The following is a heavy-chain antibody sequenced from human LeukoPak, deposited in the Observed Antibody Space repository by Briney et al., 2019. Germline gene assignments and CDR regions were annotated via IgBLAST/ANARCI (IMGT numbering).Heavy chain of an antibody. CDR1: GYSFTSYW. V-gene: IGHV5-51*01. J-gene: IGHJ4*02. Sequence: GESLKISCKGSGYSFTSYWIGWVRQMPGKGLEWMGVIYPGDSDTRYSPSLQGQVTISADKSISTAYLQWSSLKASDTAMYYCATNLVVGRGYFDYWGQGTLVTVSS. D-gene: IGHD2-15*01. CDR2: IYPGDSDT. CDR3: ATNLVVGRGYFDY.